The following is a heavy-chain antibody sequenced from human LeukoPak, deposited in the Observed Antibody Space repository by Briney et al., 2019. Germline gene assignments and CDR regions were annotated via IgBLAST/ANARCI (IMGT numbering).Heavy chain of an antibody. V-gene: IGHV3-30*04. CDR3: ARDQGSCSGGSCYSPPYGI. J-gene: IGHJ3*02. D-gene: IGHD2-15*01. CDR2: ISYDGSTK. CDR1: GFTFRSYA. Sequence: PGGSLRLSCAASGFTFRSYAMHWVRQAPGKGLEWVAVISYDGSTKYYADSVKGRFTISRDNFKNTVYLQMNSLRPEDTAVYYCARDQGSCSGGSCYSPPYGIWGQGTMVTVSS.